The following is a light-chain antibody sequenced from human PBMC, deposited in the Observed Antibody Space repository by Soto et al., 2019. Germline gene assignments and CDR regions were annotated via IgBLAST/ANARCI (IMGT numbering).Light chain of an antibody. Sequence: DIPMTQSPSSLSASVGDRVTITCRASQDIRNYLAWYQQRPGKVPTLLIYAASTLQSGVPSRFSGSGSGTDYTLTISSLQPEDVATYYCHSYNTAAFTFGPGTKVDIK. CDR3: HSYNTAAFT. CDR2: AAS. CDR1: QDIRNY. J-gene: IGKJ3*01. V-gene: IGKV1-27*01.